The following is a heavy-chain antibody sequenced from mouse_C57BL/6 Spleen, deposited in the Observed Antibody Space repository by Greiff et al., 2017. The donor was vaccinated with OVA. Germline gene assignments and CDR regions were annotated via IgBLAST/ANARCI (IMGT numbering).Heavy chain of an antibody. CDR3: ARHRNYDYDKFFAY. CDR1: GFTFSSYG. V-gene: IGHV5-6*01. D-gene: IGHD2-4*01. J-gene: IGHJ3*01. Sequence: EVQLVESGGDLVKPGGSLKLSCAASGFTFSSYGMSWVRQTPDKRLEWVATISSGGSYTYYPDSVKGRFTISRDNAKNTLYLQMSSLKSEDTAMYYCARHRNYDYDKFFAYWGQGTLVTVSA. CDR2: ISSGGSYT.